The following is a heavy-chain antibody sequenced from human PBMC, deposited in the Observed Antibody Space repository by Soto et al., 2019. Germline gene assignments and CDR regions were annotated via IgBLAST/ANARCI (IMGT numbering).Heavy chain of an antibody. V-gene: IGHV5-51*01. D-gene: IGHD6-19*01. CDR3: ASLFDTSGWYDY. Sequence: PGESLKISCKGSGYSFTSYWTGWVRQMPGKGLERMGIIYPGDSDTRYSPSFQGQVTISADKSITTTYLQWSSLKASDTAIYYCASLFDTSGWYDYWGQGTLVTVSS. CDR2: IYPGDSDT. J-gene: IGHJ4*02. CDR1: GYSFTSYW.